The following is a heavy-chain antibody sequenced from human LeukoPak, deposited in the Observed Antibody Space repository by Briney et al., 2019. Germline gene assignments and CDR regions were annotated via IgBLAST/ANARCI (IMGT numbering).Heavy chain of an antibody. CDR1: GYTFTGYY. CDR2: INPNSGGT. J-gene: IGHJ4*02. V-gene: IGHV1-2*02. CDR3: ARVSEFGSGWYVDFDY. D-gene: IGHD6-19*01. Sequence: ASVKVSCKASGYTFTGYYMHWVRQAPGQGLEWMGWINPNSGGTNYAQKFQGRVTMTRDTSISTAYMELSRLRSDDTAVYYCARVSEFGSGWYVDFDYWGQGTLVTVSS.